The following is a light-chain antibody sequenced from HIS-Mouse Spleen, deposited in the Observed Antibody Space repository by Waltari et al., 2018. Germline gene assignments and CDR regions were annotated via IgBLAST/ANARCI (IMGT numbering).Light chain of an antibody. CDR1: QSLLHSDGKTY. CDR3: MQGIHLPIT. Sequence: DIVMTQTPLSLSVTPGQPASISCKSSQSLLHSDGKTYLYWYLQKPGQSPQLLIYAVSSRFSGVPDRFSGSGSGTDFTLKISRVEAEDVGVYYCMQGIHLPITFGQGTRLEIK. V-gene: IGKV2-29*03. CDR2: AVS. J-gene: IGKJ5*01.